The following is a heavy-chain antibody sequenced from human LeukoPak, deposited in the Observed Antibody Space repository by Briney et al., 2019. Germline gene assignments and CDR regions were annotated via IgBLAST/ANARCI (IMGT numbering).Heavy chain of an antibody. D-gene: IGHD3-22*01. J-gene: IGHJ4*02. Sequence: GGSLRLSCAASGFTLDDYAMHWVRQAPGKGLEWVSGISWNSGSIGYADSVKGRFTISRDNAKNSLYLQMNSLRAEDTAVYYCARGALYYYDSSGLLDYWGQGTLVTVSS. CDR2: ISWNSGSI. CDR3: ARGALYYYDSSGLLDY. CDR1: GFTLDDYA. V-gene: IGHV3-9*01.